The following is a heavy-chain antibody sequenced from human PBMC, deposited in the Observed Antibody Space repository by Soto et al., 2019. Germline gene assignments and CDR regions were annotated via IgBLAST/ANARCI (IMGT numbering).Heavy chain of an antibody. D-gene: IGHD6-13*01. CDR2: IYPGDSDT. J-gene: IGHJ6*02. V-gene: IGHV5-51*01. Sequence: GKGLEWMGIIYPGDSDTRYSPSFQGQVTISADKSISTAYLQWSSLKASDTAMYYCARGAAGTCSSGLAVWGHGTTVLVTS. CDR3: ARGAAGTCSSGLAV.